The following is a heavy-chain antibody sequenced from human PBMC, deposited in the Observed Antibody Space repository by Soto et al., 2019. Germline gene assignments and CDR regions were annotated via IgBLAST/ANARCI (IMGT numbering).Heavy chain of an antibody. Sequence: PSETLSLTCIVSGGSISSYYWSWIRQPPGKGLEWIGYIYNSGSTSYNPSLRSRVTISVDTSKNQFSLKLSSVTAADTAVYYCVRGSVGIAMIERLDCWGQGTLVTVSS. J-gene: IGHJ4*02. V-gene: IGHV4-59*01. CDR3: VRGSVGIAMIERLDC. CDR1: GGSISSYY. D-gene: IGHD3-22*01. CDR2: IYNSGST.